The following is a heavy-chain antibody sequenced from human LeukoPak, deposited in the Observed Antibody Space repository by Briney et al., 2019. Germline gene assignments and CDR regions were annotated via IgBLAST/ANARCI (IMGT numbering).Heavy chain of an antibody. V-gene: IGHV3-11*04. D-gene: IGHD3-10*01. CDR2: ISSSGSTI. CDR1: GFTFSDYY. J-gene: IGHJ6*02. CDR3: AREGYYYGSGSYPYYYYGMDV. Sequence: GGSLRLSCAASGFTFSDYYMSWIRQAPGKGLEWVSYISSSGSTIYYADSVKGRFTISRDNAKNSLYLQMNSLRAEDTAVYYCAREGYYYGSGSYPYYYYGMDVWGQGTTVTVSS.